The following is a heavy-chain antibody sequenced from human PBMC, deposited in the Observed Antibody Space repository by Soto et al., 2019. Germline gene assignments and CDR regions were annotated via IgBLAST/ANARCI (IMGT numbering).Heavy chain of an antibody. CDR2: IGHGGGT. Sequence: QVQLQQWGAGLLKPSETLSVTCAVYGGSFSGYYWIWIRQPPGKGLEWIGEIGHGGGTIYNPSLETRFTISEDSANNQFSLKVNSVTAADTAVYYCARHGGYYFDYWGQGAPVTVSS. CDR1: GGSFSGYY. J-gene: IGHJ4*02. V-gene: IGHV4-34*01. CDR3: ARHGGYYFDY. D-gene: IGHD3-16*01.